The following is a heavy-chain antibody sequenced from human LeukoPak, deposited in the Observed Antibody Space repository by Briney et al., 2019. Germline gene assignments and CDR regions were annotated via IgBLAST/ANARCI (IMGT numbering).Heavy chain of an antibody. CDR2: ISSSSSYI. J-gene: IGHJ4*02. Sequence: GGSXRXXXXXSXXXXXSYSXNWVRQAPGKGLEWVSSISSSSSYIYYADSVKGRFTISRDNAKNSLYLQMNSLRAEDTAVYYCARDEVLLWFGESLSLDYWGQGILVTVSS. CDR1: XXXXXSYS. V-gene: IGHV3-21*01. CDR3: ARDEVLLWFGESLSLDY. D-gene: IGHD3-10*01.